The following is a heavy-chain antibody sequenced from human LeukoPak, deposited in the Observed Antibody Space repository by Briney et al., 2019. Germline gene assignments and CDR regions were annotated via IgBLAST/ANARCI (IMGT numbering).Heavy chain of an antibody. J-gene: IGHJ4*02. CDR3: ARFDDFGDRFDY. CDR2: IYYSGSS. V-gene: IGHV4-59*01. Sequence: SETLSLTCTVSGGSISSYCWSWIRQPPGKGLEWIGYIYYSGSSTYNPSLKSRVTISLDTSKSQFSLKLNSLTAADTAVYYCARFDDFGDRFDYWGQGTLVTVSS. CDR1: GGSISSYC. D-gene: IGHD4-17*01.